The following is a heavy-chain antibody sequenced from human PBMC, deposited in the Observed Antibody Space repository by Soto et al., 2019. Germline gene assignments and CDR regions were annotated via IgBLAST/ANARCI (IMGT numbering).Heavy chain of an antibody. CDR1: GGSISSGGYS. CDR3: ARGDWFDP. Sequence: SETLSLTCAVSGGSISSGGYSWSWIRQHPGKGLEWIGYIYHSGSTYYNPSLKSRVTISVDTSKNQFSLKLSSVTAADTAVYYCARGDWFDPWGQGTLVTVSS. V-gene: IGHV4-31*11. J-gene: IGHJ5*02. CDR2: IYHSGST.